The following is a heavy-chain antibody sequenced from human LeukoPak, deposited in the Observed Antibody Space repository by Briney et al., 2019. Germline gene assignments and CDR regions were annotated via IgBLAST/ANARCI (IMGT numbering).Heavy chain of an antibody. CDR3: ASYIAVAGHFDY. V-gene: IGHV3-23*01. D-gene: IGHD6-19*01. CDR2: ISGSGGST. CDR1: GFTFSSYA. Sequence: GGSLRLSCAASGFTFSSYAMSWVRQAPGKGLEWVSAISGSGGSTYYADSVKGRFTISRDNSKNTLYLQMNSLRAEDTAVYYCASYIAVAGHFDYWGQGTLVTVSS. J-gene: IGHJ4*02.